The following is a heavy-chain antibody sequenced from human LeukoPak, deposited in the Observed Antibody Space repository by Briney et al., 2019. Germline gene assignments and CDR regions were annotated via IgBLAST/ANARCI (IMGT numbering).Heavy chain of an antibody. CDR2: IHYSGGIT. CDR3: ARLGVASRGYSYGPDY. Sequence: SETLSLTCTVSGGSISSYYWSWIRQPPGKGLEWIGYIHYSGGITYYNPSLKSRVTISVDTSKNQFSLSLSSVTAADTAVYYCARLGVASRGYSYGPDYWGQGTLVTVSS. J-gene: IGHJ4*02. CDR1: GGSISSYY. V-gene: IGHV4-59*08. D-gene: IGHD5-18*01.